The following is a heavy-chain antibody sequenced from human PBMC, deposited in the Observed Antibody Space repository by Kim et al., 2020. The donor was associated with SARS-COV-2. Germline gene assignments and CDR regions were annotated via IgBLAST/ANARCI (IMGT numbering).Heavy chain of an antibody. CDR2: IYPSDSDA. D-gene: IGHD6-13*01. Sequence: GESLKISCQGSGFSFTNYWIAWVRQMPGKGLEWMGIIYPSDSDARYSPSFQGQVTFSTDKSISTAYLQWSSLRASDTAMYYCARLATSAAGDNWFDPWGQGTLVTISS. CDR1: GFSFTNYW. CDR3: ARLATSAAGDNWFDP. V-gene: IGHV5-51*01. J-gene: IGHJ5*02.